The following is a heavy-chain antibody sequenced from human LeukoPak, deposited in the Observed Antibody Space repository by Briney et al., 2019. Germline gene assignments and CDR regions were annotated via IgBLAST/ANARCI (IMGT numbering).Heavy chain of an antibody. V-gene: IGHV5-51*01. CDR1: GYSFTSYW. CDR2: IYPGDSDT. D-gene: IGHD1-26*01. Sequence: GESLKISCKGSGYSFTSYWIGWVRQMPGKSLEWMGIIYPGDSDTRYSPSFQGQVTISADKSISTAYLQWSSLKASDTAMYYCARQRGRRGSSNYYYYYMDVWGKGTTVTVSS. J-gene: IGHJ6*03. CDR3: ARQRGRRGSSNYYYYYMDV.